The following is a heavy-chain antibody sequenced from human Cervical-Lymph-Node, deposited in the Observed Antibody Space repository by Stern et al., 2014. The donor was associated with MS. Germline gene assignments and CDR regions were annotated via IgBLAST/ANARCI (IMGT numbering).Heavy chain of an antibody. CDR1: GFTFSDYY. J-gene: IGHJ4*02. CDR3: ARVDEGGYLDY. CDR2: MSSSGSTR. Sequence: MQLVESGGGLVKPGGSLRLSCAASGFTFSDYYMSWIRQAPGKGLAWVSYMSSSGSTRYYADSVKGRSTISRDNAKNSLYLQMNSLRAEDTAVYYCARVDEGGYLDYWGQGTLVTVSS. D-gene: IGHD2-15*01. V-gene: IGHV3-11*01.